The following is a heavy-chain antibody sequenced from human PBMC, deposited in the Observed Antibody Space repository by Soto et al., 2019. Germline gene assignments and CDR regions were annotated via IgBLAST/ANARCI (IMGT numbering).Heavy chain of an antibody. D-gene: IGHD3-3*01. CDR3: ARKFLFDFWSGYPYYFDY. CDR1: GGSFSGYY. CDR2: INHSGST. V-gene: IGHV4-34*01. J-gene: IGHJ4*02. Sequence: SETLSLTCAVYGGSFSGYYWSWIRQPPGKXLEWIGEINHSGSTNYNPSLKSRVTISVDTSKNQFSLKLSSVTAADTAVYYCARKFLFDFWSGYPYYFDYWGQGTLVTVSS.